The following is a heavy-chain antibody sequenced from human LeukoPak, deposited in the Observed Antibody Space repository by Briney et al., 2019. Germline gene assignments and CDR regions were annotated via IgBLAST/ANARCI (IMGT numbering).Heavy chain of an antibody. V-gene: IGHV3-21*04. CDR2: ISTSSSYI. CDR1: GFTFSSYS. CDR3: ARDRSSYPDTFDY. J-gene: IGHJ4*02. Sequence: PGGSLRLSCAASGFTFSSYSMNWVRQAPGKGLEWVSSISTSSSYIYYADSVKGRFTISRDNAKNSLYLQMNSLRAEDTALYYCARDRSSYPDTFDYWGQGTLVTVSS. D-gene: IGHD2-21*01.